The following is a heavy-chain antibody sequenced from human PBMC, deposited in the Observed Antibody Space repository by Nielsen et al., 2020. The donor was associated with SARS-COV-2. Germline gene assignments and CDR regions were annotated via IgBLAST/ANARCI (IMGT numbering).Heavy chain of an antibody. CDR2: ISWNSGSI. CDR1: GFTFDDYG. V-gene: IGHV3-9*01. J-gene: IGHJ4*02. D-gene: IGHD6-13*01. CDR3: AKDQSAGTGGY. Sequence: GGSLRLSCAASGFTFDDYGMSWVRQAPGKGLEWVSGISWNSGSIGYADSVKGRFTISRDNAKNSLYLQMNSLRAEDTALYYCAKDQSAGTGGYWGQGTLVTVSS.